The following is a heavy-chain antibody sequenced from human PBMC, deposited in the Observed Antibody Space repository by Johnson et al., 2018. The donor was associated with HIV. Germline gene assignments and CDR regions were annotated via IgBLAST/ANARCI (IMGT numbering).Heavy chain of an antibody. CDR2: IGTAGDT. V-gene: IGHV3-13*01. Sequence: VQLVESGGGLVQPGGSLRLSCAASGFTFSSYDMHWVRQATGKGLEWVSAIGTAGDTYYPGSVKGRFTISRENAKNSLYLQMKSLRAEDTALYYCARAYSYGALDIWGQGTMVTVSS. D-gene: IGHD1-26*01. J-gene: IGHJ3*02. CDR1: GFTFSSYD. CDR3: ARAYSYGALDI.